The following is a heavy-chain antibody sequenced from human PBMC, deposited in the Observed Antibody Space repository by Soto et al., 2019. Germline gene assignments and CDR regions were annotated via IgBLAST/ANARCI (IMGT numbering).Heavy chain of an antibody. V-gene: IGHV1-2*02. Sequence: ASVKVSCKASGYTFTGLYIHWVRQAPEQGPEWMGEIGPESGATRYAQKFQGRVTMTMDMSITTVYMELSNLSPDDTAVYYCGRGRRGQIVVFYWAQGTPVNVSS. CDR2: IGPESGAT. CDR3: GRGRRGQIVVFY. CDR1: GYTFTGLY. D-gene: IGHD1-26*01. J-gene: IGHJ4*02.